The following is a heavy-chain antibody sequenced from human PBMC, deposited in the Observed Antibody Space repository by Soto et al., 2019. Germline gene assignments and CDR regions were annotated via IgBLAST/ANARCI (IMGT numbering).Heavy chain of an antibody. CDR2: IIPILGIA. D-gene: IGHD3-3*01. J-gene: IGHJ6*03. CDR1: GGTFSSYT. Sequence: GTSVKASCKASGGTFSSYTISWVRQAPGQGLEWMGRIIPILGIANYAQKFQGRVTITADKSTSTAYMELSSLRSEDTAVYYCARDNYYDFWSGPRATPYYYMDVWGKGTTVTVSS. V-gene: IGHV1-69*04. CDR3: ARDNYYDFWSGPRATPYYYMDV.